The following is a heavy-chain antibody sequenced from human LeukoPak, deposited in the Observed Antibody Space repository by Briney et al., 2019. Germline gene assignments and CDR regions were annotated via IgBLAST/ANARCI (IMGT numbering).Heavy chain of an antibody. V-gene: IGHV3-30*04. D-gene: IGHD3-10*01. CDR2: ISYDGSNK. CDR3: ARAPDSITMVRGVGGYFDY. CDR1: GLIFSSYA. Sequence: GRSLRLSCAASGLIFSSYAMHWVRQAAGKGLEWVAGISYDGSNKYYADSVKGRFTISRDNSKNTLYLQMNSLRAEDTAVYYCARAPDSITMVRGVGGYFDYWGQGTLVTVSS. J-gene: IGHJ4*02.